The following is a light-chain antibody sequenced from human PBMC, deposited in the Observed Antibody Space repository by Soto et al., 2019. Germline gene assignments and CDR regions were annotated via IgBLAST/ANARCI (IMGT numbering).Light chain of an antibody. CDR3: QSYGDNNQV. J-gene: IGLJ3*02. CDR2: EDN. V-gene: IGLV6-57*02. Sequence: NFMLTQPHSVSESPGKTVTISCTGSSGSIASNYVQWFQQRPGGAPTTVIYEDNKRPSGVPDRFSGSIDSSSNSASLTISGLKTEDEADYYCQSYGDNNQVFGGGTKLTVL. CDR1: SGSIASNY.